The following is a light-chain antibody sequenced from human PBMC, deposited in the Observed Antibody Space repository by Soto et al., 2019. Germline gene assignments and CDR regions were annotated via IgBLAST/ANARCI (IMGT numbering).Light chain of an antibody. CDR2: EVN. V-gene: IGLV2-8*01. Sequence: QSALTQPPSASGSPGQSVTISCTGTSIGIGGYNFVAWYQQHPGKAPKLIIYEVNKRPSGVPDRFSGSKSGNTASLTVSGLQADDEGDYYCSSYAGTNNLGVFGGGTKLTVL. CDR3: SSYAGTNNLGV. J-gene: IGLJ3*02. CDR1: SIGIGGYNF.